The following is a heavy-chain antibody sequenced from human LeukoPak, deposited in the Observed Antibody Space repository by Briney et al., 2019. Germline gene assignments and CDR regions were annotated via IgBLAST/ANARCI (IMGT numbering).Heavy chain of an antibody. CDR1: GFTFSDYY. J-gene: IGHJ5*02. CDR3: ARTFERYYYGSGSYYKRNWFDP. Sequence: GGSERLSCAASGFTFSDYYMSWIRQAPGKGLEWVSYISSSNSYTNYADSVKGRFTISRDNAKNSLYLQMNSLRDEDTAVYYCARTFERYYYGSGSYYKRNWFDPWGQGTLVSVSS. V-gene: IGHV3-11*03. D-gene: IGHD3-10*01. CDR2: ISSSNSYT.